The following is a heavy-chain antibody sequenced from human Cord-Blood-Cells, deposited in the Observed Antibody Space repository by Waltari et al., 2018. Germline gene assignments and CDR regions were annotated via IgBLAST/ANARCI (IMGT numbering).Heavy chain of an antibody. D-gene: IGHD3-3*01. CDR2: IYYSGST. CDR3: ARSPSRFLEWLLGYFDY. Sequence: QLQLQESGPGLVKPSETLSLTCTVSGGSISSSSYYWGWIRQPPGKGLEWIGSIYYSGSTYYTPSLKSRVTISVDTSKNQFSLKLSSVTAADTAVYYCARSPSRFLEWLLGYFDYWGQGTLVTVSS. V-gene: IGHV4-39*01. J-gene: IGHJ4*02. CDR1: GGSISSSSYY.